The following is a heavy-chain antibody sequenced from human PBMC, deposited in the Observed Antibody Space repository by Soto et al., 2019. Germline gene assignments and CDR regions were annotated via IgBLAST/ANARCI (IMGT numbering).Heavy chain of an antibody. CDR3: ARGYESSRRYLPLLDY. CDR2: ISHSGST. J-gene: IGHJ4*02. D-gene: IGHD3-22*01. Sequence: QVQLQQWGAGLLKPSETLSLRCVVNSGSFSGYYWTGIRQTPGKGLEWSGEISHSGSTNYNPSLMSRVTMSAATSKKQFSLRLSSVTAADTALYFCARGYESSRRYLPLLDYWGKGTLVTVSS. V-gene: IGHV4-34*01. CDR1: SGSFSGYY.